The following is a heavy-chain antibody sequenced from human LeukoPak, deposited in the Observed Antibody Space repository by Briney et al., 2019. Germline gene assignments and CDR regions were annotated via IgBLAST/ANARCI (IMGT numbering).Heavy chain of an antibody. CDR3: AKDPHPLGELFPYYFDY. CDR1: GGSISSYY. D-gene: IGHD3-16*01. V-gene: IGHV4-4*07. J-gene: IGHJ4*02. CDR2: IYTSGST. Sequence: SETLSLTCTVSGGSISSYYWSWIRQPAGKGLEWIGRIYTSGSTNYNPSLKSRVTMSVDTSKNQFSLKLSSVTAADTAVYYCAKDPHPLGELFPYYFDYWGQGTLVTVSS.